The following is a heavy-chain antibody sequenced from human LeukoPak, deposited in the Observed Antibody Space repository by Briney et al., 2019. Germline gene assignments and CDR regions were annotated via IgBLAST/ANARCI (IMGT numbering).Heavy chain of an antibody. CDR3: ARDHPLRY. CDR1: GFTFSNYE. Sequence: GGSLRLSCAASGFTFSNYEMHWVRQAPGKGLEWVANINQDGSEKYYVDSVKGRFTISRDTAKNSLYLQMNSLRAEDTAVYYCARDHPLRYWGQGTLVTVSS. CDR2: INQDGSEK. J-gene: IGHJ4*02. V-gene: IGHV3-7*01.